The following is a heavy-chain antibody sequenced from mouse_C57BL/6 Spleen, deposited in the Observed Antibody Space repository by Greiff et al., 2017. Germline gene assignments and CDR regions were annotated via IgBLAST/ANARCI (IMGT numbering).Heavy chain of an antibody. CDR2: IYPGDGVT. CDR1: GYAFTSYW. CDR3: ARSRGLYYLDY. Sequence: VQGVESGPELVKPGASVKISCKASGYAFTSYWMYWVKQRPGKGLEWIGQIYPGDGVTNYNGKFKGKATLPVDKSSSTAYMLLSRMPSTDAAVYFCARSRGLYYLDYWGQGTSVTVSS. V-gene: IGHV1-80*01. J-gene: IGHJ2*02.